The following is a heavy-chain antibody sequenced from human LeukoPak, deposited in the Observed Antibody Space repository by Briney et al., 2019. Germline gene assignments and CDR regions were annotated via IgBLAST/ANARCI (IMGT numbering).Heavy chain of an antibody. J-gene: IGHJ3*02. Sequence: ASVTVSCKASGYTFTSYAMHWVRQAPGQRLEWMGWINAGNGNTKYPQKFQGRVTITRDTSASTAYMELSSLRSEDTAVYYCASNHRTGYFGGAAFDIWGQGTMVTVSS. V-gene: IGHV1-3*01. D-gene: IGHD3-9*01. CDR2: INAGNGNT. CDR3: ASNHRTGYFGGAAFDI. CDR1: GYTFTSYA.